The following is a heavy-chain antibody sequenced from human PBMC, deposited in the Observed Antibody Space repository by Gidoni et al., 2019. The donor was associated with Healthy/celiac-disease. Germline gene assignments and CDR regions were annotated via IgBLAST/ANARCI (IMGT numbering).Heavy chain of an antibody. CDR2: IYYSGST. D-gene: IGHD3-3*01. CDR3: ANLSYYDFWSGFLA. V-gene: IGHV4-59*08. CDR1: GGSISSYY. Sequence: QVQLQESGPGLVKPSETLSLTCPVSGGSISSYYWSWIRQPPGKGLEWIGYIYYSGSTNYNPSPKSRVTISVDTSKNQFSLKLSSVTAADTAVYYCANLSYYDFWSGFLAWGQGTLVTVSS. J-gene: IGHJ4*02.